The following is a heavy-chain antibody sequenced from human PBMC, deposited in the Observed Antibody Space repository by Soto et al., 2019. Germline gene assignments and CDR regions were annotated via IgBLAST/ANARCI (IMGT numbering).Heavy chain of an antibody. D-gene: IGHD6-13*01. CDR2: ISGSGGST. V-gene: IGHV3-23*01. Sequence: EVQLLESGGGLVQPGGSLRLSCAASGFTFNTYAMTWVRQAPGKGLEWVSGISGSGGSTYYADSVKGRFTISRDNSKTTLYLQMNSLTAEDTAVYYCAKGETAGYRSSWYVAYWGQGTLVTVSS. CDR3: AKGETAGYRSSWYVAY. CDR1: GFTFNTYA. J-gene: IGHJ4*02.